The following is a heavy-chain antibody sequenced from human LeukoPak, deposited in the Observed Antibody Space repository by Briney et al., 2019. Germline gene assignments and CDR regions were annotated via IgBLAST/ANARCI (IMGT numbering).Heavy chain of an antibody. CDR1: GFTFSSYN. V-gene: IGHV3-30*02. CDR3: AKDFGYGVDY. CDR2: IRLDGNNK. J-gene: IGHJ4*02. Sequence: GGSLRLSCAASGFTFSSYNMHWVRRPPGKGLEWVAFIRLDGNNKYYADSVKGRFTISRDNSKNTLFLQMNSLRAEDTAVYYCAKDFGYGVDYWGQGTLVTVSS. D-gene: IGHD5-12*01.